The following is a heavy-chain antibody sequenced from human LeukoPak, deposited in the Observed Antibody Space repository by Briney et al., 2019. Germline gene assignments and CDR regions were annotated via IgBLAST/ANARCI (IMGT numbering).Heavy chain of an antibody. D-gene: IGHD2-2*01. CDR1: GGSISSSSYY. Sequence: SETLSLTCTVSGGSISSSSYYWGWIRQPPGKGPEWIGSIYYSGSTYYNPSLKSRVTISVDTSKNQFSLKLSSVTAADTAVYYCARGLSRDIVVVPASRAYYFDYWGQGTLVTVSS. J-gene: IGHJ4*02. V-gene: IGHV4-39*07. CDR3: ARGLSRDIVVVPASRAYYFDY. CDR2: IYYSGST.